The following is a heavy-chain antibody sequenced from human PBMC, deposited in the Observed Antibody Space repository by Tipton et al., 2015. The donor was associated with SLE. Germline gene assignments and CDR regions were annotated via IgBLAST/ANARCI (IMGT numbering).Heavy chain of an antibody. CDR2: IYYIGST. D-gene: IGHD2-8*01. CDR3: ARMGSIVLKRFDP. V-gene: IGHV4-59*08. CDR1: GGSISSYY. J-gene: IGHJ5*02. Sequence: TLSLTCTVSGGSISSYYWSWIRQSPGKGLEWIGYIYYIGSTNYNPSLKSRITMSIDTSKNQFSLKLKSVTAADTAVYYCARMGSIVLKRFDPWGQGTLVTVSS.